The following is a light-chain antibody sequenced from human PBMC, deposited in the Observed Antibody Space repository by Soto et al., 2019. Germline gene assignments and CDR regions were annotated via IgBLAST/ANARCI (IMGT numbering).Light chain of an antibody. J-gene: IGKJ1*01. Sequence: EIVLTQSPATLSLSPGERATLSCRASQSVSSNLAWYQKKPGQAPRLLIYGASTRATGIPARFSGSGSATEFTLTISSLQSGDFAVYYCQQYNIWPPWTFGQGTKVEIK. CDR1: QSVSSN. V-gene: IGKV3-15*01. CDR3: QQYNIWPPWT. CDR2: GAS.